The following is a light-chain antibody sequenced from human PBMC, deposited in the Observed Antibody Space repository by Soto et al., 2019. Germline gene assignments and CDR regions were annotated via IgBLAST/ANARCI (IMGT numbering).Light chain of an antibody. CDR3: QQYNSYST. CDR1: PSVTNF. V-gene: IGKV3D-15*01. CDR2: GAF. Sequence: EIVLTQSPATLSLSPGERATLSCRASPSVTNFLAWYQQKPGQAPRLLIYGAFNRATGIPARFSGSGSGTEFTLTISSLQPDDFATYYCQQYNSYSTFGQGTKVDI. J-gene: IGKJ1*01.